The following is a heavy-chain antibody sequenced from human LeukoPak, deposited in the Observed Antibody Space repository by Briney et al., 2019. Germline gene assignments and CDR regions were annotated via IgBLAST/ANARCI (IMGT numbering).Heavy chain of an antibody. J-gene: IGHJ4*02. CDR3: ARVPATVKADY. CDR1: GFTFSDYY. CDR2: ISSSSSYT. D-gene: IGHD4-17*01. Sequence: GGSLRLSCAASGFTFSDYYMSWIRQAPGKGLEWVSYISSSSSYTNYADSVKGRFTISRDNAKNSLFLQMNSLRAEDTAVYYCARVPATVKADYWGRGTLVTVSS. V-gene: IGHV3-11*06.